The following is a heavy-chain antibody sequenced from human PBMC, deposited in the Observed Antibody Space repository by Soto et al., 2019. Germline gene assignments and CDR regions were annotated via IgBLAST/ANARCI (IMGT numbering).Heavy chain of an antibody. Sequence: QVQLVQSGAEVKKPGASVKVSCKASGYTFTSYYMHWVRQAPGQGLEWMGIINPSGGSTSYAQKFQGRVTMTSDTSTSTVYMELSSLRSEDTAVYYCARDRGMPTVTTGWFDPWGQGTLVTVS. CDR3: ARDRGMPTVTTGWFDP. CDR2: INPSGGST. V-gene: IGHV1-46*01. J-gene: IGHJ5*02. D-gene: IGHD4-17*01. CDR1: GYTFTSYY.